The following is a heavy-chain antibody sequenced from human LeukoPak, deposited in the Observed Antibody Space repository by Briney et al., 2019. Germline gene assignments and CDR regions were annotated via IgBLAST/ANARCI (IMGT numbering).Heavy chain of an antibody. CDR2: IRQDGSEK. J-gene: IGHJ6*03. Sequence: GGSLRLSCAASGFTFSGYWMTWVRQAPGKGLEWVANIRQDGSEKYYVDSVKGRFTISRDNAKNSLYLQMNSLRAEDTAVYYCARVMDDSSGWIGDYYYMDVWGKGTTVTVSS. V-gene: IGHV3-7*01. CDR1: GFTFSGYW. D-gene: IGHD6-19*01. CDR3: ARVMDDSSGWIGDYYYMDV.